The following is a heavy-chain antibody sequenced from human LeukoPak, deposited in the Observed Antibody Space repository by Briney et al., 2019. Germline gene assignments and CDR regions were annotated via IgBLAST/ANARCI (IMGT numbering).Heavy chain of an antibody. D-gene: IGHD5-18*01. CDR3: VREVDDSFGNYYCYMDV. V-gene: IGHV3-74*01. CDR1: GFTFTTYW. Sequence: TGGSLRLSCAASGFTFTTYWMHWVRQGPGKGLVWVSGINSDGSTTTYADSVKGRFSISRDNAKDTLYLQMNSLRGDDTAVYYCVREVDDSFGNYYCYMDVWGKGTTFTVSS. CDR2: INSDGSTT. J-gene: IGHJ6*03.